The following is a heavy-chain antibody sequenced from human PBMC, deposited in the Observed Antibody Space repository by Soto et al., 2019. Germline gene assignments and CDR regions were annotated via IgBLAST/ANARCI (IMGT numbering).Heavy chain of an antibody. Sequence: SETLSLTCGVYGRSFSGYDLSWIRQPPGKGLEWIGEINHSGSTNYNPSLKSRVTISVDTSKNQFSLKLSSVTAADTAVYYCARLRGPLGYCSSTSCRYNWFDPWGQGTLVTVSS. V-gene: IGHV4-34*01. J-gene: IGHJ5*02. D-gene: IGHD2-2*01. CDR2: INHSGST. CDR3: ARLRGPLGYCSSTSCRYNWFDP. CDR1: GRSFSGYD.